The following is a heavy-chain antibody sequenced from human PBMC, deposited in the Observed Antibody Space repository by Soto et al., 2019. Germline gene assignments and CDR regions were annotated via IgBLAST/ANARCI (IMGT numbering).Heavy chain of an antibody. CDR3: ASTRYYDFWSGYYRGFDP. V-gene: IGHV1-8*01. CDR2: MNPNSGNT. D-gene: IGHD3-3*01. Sequence: GASVKVSCKASGYTFTSYDINWVRQATGQGLEWMGWMNPNSGNTGYAQKFQGRVTMTRNTSISTAYMELSSLRSEDTAVYYCASTRYYDFWSGYYRGFDPWGQGTLVTVSS. CDR1: GYTFTSYD. J-gene: IGHJ5*02.